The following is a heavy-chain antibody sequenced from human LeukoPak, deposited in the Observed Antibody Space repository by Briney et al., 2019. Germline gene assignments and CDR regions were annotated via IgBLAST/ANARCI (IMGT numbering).Heavy chain of an antibody. CDR1: GGSISSGGYS. D-gene: IGHD5-18*01. CDR2: FFYTGNT. J-gene: IGHJ6*03. Sequence: SETLSLTCAVSGGSISSGGYSWSWIRQPPGKGLEWIGYFFYTGNTYYNPSLKSRVAISVDTSKNQFSLKLSSVTAADTAVYYCARTTEGGYTYDYFYYYYMDVWGKGTTVTISS. CDR3: ARTTEGGYTYDYFYYYYMDV. V-gene: IGHV4-30-4*07.